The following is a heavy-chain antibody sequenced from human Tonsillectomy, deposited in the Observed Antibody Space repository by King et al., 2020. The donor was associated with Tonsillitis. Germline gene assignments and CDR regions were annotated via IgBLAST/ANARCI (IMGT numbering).Heavy chain of an antibody. CDR2: IIPIFGTA. V-gene: IGHV1-69*01. J-gene: IGHJ6*02. D-gene: IGHD3-10*01. Sequence: QLVQSGAEVKKPGSSVKVSCKASGGTFSSYAISWVRQAPGQGLEWMGGIIPIFGTANYAQKFQGRVTITADEYTGTAYMELSSLRSEDSAVYYCARDGCLDGSGSPDCKYYYYYGMDVWGQGTTVTVSS. CDR1: GGTFSSYA. CDR3: ARDGCLDGSGSPDCKYYYYYGMDV.